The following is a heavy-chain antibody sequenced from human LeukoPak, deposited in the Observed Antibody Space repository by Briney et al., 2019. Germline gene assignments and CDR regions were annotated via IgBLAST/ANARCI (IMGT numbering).Heavy chain of an antibody. Sequence: GGSLRLSCAASGFAFNSYDMTWVRRAPGKGLEWVSLITTDAYYADSVRGWFTISRDNSKNTLYLQMNSLRADDTAVYYCAKAGSGHYYDYWGQGTLVTVSS. V-gene: IGHV3-23*01. CDR1: GFAFNSYD. D-gene: IGHD3-22*01. CDR3: AKAGSGHYYDY. J-gene: IGHJ4*02. CDR2: ITTDA.